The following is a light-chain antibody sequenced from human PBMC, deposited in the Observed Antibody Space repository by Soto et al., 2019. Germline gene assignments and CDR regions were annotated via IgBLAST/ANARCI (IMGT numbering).Light chain of an antibody. CDR3: QQRSNWPPIT. CDR2: DAS. CDR1: QSISIN. J-gene: IGKJ5*01. Sequence: EIVLTHSPVTLSFSPVDRVTLSCRASQSISINLAWYQHKPGQAPRLLIYDASNRATGIPARFSGSGSGTDFTLTISSLEPEDFAVYYCQQRSNWPPITFGQGTRLEI. V-gene: IGKV3-11*01.